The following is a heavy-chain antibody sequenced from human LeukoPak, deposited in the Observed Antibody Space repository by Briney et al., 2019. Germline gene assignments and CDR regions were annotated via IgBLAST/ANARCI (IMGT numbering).Heavy chain of an antibody. Sequence: SETLSLTCNVSGDSISSYYWGWIRQPAGKGLEWIGRIYIDGSTTYNPSLKSRVTIAMDTSKNHFSLKLSSVTAADTAVYYCARRPGWLNSAWFDPWGQGTLVTVSS. J-gene: IGHJ5*02. CDR1: GDSISSYY. CDR3: ARRPGWLNSAWFDP. D-gene: IGHD5-12*01. V-gene: IGHV4-4*07. CDR2: IYIDGST.